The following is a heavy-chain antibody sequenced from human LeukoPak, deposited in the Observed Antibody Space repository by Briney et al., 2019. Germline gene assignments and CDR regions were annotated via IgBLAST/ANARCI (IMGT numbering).Heavy chain of an antibody. D-gene: IGHD2-21*01. V-gene: IGHV3-66*01. J-gene: IGHJ4*02. CDR3: AKLVMNSLFDY. Sequence: GGSLRLSCAASGFTVSSNYMNWVRQAPGKGLEWVSVIYSGGSTYYADSVKGRFTISRDNSKNTLYLQMNSLRAEDTAVYYCAKLVMNSLFDYWGQGTLVTVSS. CDR2: IYSGGST. CDR1: GFTVSSNY.